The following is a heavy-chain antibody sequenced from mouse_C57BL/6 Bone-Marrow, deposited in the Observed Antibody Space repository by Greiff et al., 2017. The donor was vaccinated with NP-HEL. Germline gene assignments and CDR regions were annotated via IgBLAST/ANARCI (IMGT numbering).Heavy chain of an antibody. V-gene: IGHV14-1*01. D-gene: IGHD4-1*01. CDR1: GFNIKDYY. CDR3: TIAWDVYFDY. CDR2: IDPEDGDT. J-gene: IGHJ2*01. Sequence: VQLKESGAELVRPGASVKLSCTASGFNIKDYYMHWVKQRPEQGLEWIGRIDPEDGDTEYAPKFQGKATMTAATSSNTAYLQLSSLTSEDTAVYYCTIAWDVYFDYWGQGTTLTVSS.